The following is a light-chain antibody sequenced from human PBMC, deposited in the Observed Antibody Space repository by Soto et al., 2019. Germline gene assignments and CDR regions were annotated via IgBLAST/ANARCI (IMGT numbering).Light chain of an antibody. Sequence: QAVVTQEPSLTVSPGGTVTLTCGSSTGAVTSGHYPYWFQQKPGQAPRTLIXXXSNKHSXXXXXXSGSLLGGKAALTLSGXXXXXXXXXXXLLSYSGAWVFGGGTKVTVL. CDR3: LLSYSGAWV. CDR2: XXS. J-gene: IGLJ3*02. CDR1: TGAVTSGHY. V-gene: IGLV7-46*01.